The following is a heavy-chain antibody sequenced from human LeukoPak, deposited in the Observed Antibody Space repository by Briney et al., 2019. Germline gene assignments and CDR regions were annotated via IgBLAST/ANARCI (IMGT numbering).Heavy chain of an antibody. D-gene: IGHD2-2*01. J-gene: IGHJ4*02. V-gene: IGHV4-4*02. CDR3: ARRIVVVPAAPLDY. Sequence: PSGTLSLTCAVSGGSISSSNWWSWVRQPPEKGLEWIGEIYHSGSTNYNPSLKSRVTISVDKSKNQFSLKLSSVTAADTAVYYCARRIVVVPAAPLDYRGQGTLVTVSS. CDR1: GGSISSSNW. CDR2: IYHSGST.